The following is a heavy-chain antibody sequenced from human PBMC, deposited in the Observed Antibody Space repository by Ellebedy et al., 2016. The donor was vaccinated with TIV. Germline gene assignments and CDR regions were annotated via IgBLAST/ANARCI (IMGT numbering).Heavy chain of an antibody. D-gene: IGHD4-23*01. V-gene: IGHV4-59*01. CDR2: VYYSGRT. CDR3: ARNWYGGNTFYYGMDV. Sequence: SETLSLTXAVSGGSISNYYWSWVRQPPGKGLEWIGFVYYSGRTKYNPSLKSRVTISVDTSKNQFSLKLNSVTAADTAVYYCARNWYGGNTFYYGMDVWGQGTTVTVSS. CDR1: GGSISNYY. J-gene: IGHJ6*02.